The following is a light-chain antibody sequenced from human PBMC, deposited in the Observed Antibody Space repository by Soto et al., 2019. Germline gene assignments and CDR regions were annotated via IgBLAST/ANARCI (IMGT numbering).Light chain of an antibody. J-gene: IGKJ1*01. V-gene: IGKV3-20*01. CDR1: QSVSSSY. CDR2: DTS. CDR3: QQCGSSPS. Sequence: EIVLTQSPGTLSLSPGERATLSCRASQSVSSSYLAWYQQQPGQAPRLLIYDTSSRATGIPDRFSGSGSGPDFTLAISRLEPEDFAVYYCQQCGSSPSFGQGTKVELK.